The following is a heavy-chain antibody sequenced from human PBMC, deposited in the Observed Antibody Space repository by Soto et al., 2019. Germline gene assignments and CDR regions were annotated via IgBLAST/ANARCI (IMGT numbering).Heavy chain of an antibody. Sequence: ASVKVSCKASGYTFSNYGIHWVRQATGQGLEYLGWMNPNSGNTAYVQKFQGRVTMTWDTSITTAYMELSSLRSEDTAVYFCARGIKYGAYSRWFDPWGQGTLVTVSS. CDR1: GYTFSNYG. J-gene: IGHJ5*02. CDR3: ARGIKYGAYSRWFDP. D-gene: IGHD4-17*01. V-gene: IGHV1-8*02. CDR2: MNPNSGNT.